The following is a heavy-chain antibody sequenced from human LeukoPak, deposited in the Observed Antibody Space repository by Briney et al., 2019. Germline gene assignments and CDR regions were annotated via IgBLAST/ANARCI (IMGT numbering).Heavy chain of an antibody. D-gene: IGHD2-21*02. CDR3: AKGQRPQECGGDCDIPYYYVMDV. Sequence: GGSLRLSCAASGFTFSGYAMTWVRQAPGKGLEWVSVISASGGSTYYADSVKGRFTISRDNSKNTLYLQMSSLRADDTAVYYCAKGQRPQECGGDCDIPYYYVMDVWGQGTTVTVSS. V-gene: IGHV3-23*01. CDR2: ISASGGST. CDR1: GFTFSGYA. J-gene: IGHJ6*02.